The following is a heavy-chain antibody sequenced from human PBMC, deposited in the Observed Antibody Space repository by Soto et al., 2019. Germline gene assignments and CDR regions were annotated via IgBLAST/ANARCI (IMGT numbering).Heavy chain of an antibody. CDR2: INPSGGST. J-gene: IGHJ5*02. Sequence: QVQLVQSGAEVKKPGASVKVSCKASGYTFTSYYMHWVRQAPGQGLEWMGIINPSGGSTSYAQKFQGRVTMTRDTSTSTGYMELSSLRSEDTAVYYCAREEQQRGGWFDPWGQGTLVTVSS. D-gene: IGHD6-13*01. CDR1: GYTFTSYY. V-gene: IGHV1-46*01. CDR3: AREEQQRGGWFDP.